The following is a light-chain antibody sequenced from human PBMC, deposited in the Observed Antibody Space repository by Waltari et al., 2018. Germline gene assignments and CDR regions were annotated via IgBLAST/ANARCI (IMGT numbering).Light chain of an antibody. Sequence: EILLTQSPGTLSLSPGERATLSCWASQSVGRSLAWYQPKRGQAPRLLIYGASTRASGIPDRFSGSGSGTDFSLTINRLEPEDFAVYYCQHYVRLPVTFGQGTKVEIK. J-gene: IGKJ1*01. CDR3: QHYVRLPVT. CDR2: GAS. V-gene: IGKV3-20*01. CDR1: QSVGRS.